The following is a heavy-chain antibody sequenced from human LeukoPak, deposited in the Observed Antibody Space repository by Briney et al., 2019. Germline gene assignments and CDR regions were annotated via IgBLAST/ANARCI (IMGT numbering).Heavy chain of an antibody. J-gene: IGHJ3*02. CDR3: ARAGYSSGWYRWYDAFDI. CDR2: INPNSGGT. Sequence: ASVKVSCKASGYTFTCYYMHWVRQAPGQGLEWMGWINPNSGGTNYAQKFQGRVTMTRDTSISTAYMELSRLRSDDTAVYYCARAGYSSGWYRWYDAFDIWGQGTMVTVSS. V-gene: IGHV1-2*02. CDR1: GYTFTCYY. D-gene: IGHD6-19*01.